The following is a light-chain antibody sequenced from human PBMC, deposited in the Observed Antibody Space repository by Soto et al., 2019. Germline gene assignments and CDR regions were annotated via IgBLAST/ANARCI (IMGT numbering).Light chain of an antibody. CDR3: QQYNNWPPLT. J-gene: IGKJ4*01. Sequence: EIVMSQSPSTLSVSPGERATLSCRASQSVSNNLAWYQQKPGQAPRLLIYATSTMATGIPARFSGSGSATEFTPTISSMQSEDFAVYYCQQYNNWPPLTFGGGTKVEIK. CDR2: ATS. CDR1: QSVSNN. V-gene: IGKV3-15*01.